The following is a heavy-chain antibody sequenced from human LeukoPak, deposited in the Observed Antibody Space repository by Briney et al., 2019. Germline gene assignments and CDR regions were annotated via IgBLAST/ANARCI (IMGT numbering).Heavy chain of an antibody. D-gene: IGHD2-2*01. CDR3: ARSVSSWDFDY. V-gene: IGHV4-59*01. J-gene: IGHJ4*02. CDR2: IYYSGST. Sequence: PSETLSLTCTVSGGSISSYYWSWIRQPPGKGLEWIGYIYYSGSTNYNPSLKSRVTISVDTSKNQFSLKLSSVTAADTAVYYCARSVSSWDFDYWGQGTLVTVSS. CDR1: GGSISSYY.